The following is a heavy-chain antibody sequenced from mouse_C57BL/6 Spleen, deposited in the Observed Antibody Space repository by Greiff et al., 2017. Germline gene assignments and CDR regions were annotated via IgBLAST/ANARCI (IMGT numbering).Heavy chain of an antibody. D-gene: IGHD4-1*01. CDR2: INPNNGGT. CDR3: ARRDWDGDWFAY. CDR1: GYTFTDYY. J-gene: IGHJ3*01. V-gene: IGHV1-26*01. Sequence: EVQLQQSGPELVKPGASVKISCKASGYTFTDYYMNWVKQSHGKSLEWIGDINPNNGGTSYNQKFKGKATLTVDKSSSTAYMELRSLTSEDSAVYYCARRDWDGDWFAYWGQGTLVTVSA.